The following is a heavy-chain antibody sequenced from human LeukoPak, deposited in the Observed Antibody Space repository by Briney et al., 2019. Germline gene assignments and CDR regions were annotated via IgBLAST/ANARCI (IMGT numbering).Heavy chain of an antibody. Sequence: GRSLRLSCAASGFTFSSYGMHWVRQAPGKGLEWVAVIWYDGSNKYYADSVKGRFTISRDNSKNTLYLQMNSLRAEDTAVYYCARDMLAVMVRGVITNWFDPWGQGTLVTVSS. V-gene: IGHV3-33*01. CDR2: IWYDGSNK. D-gene: IGHD3-10*01. CDR3: ARDMLAVMVRGVITNWFDP. J-gene: IGHJ5*02. CDR1: GFTFSSYG.